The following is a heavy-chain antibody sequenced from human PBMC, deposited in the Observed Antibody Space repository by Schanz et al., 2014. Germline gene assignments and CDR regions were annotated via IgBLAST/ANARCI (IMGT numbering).Heavy chain of an antibody. D-gene: IGHD5-18*01. CDR1: GFTFSNYA. CDR3: SRPRDGYSEFDS. Sequence: VQLVESGGGVVRPGGSLRLSCAGSGFTFSNYAIHWVRQAPGKGLEWVGVISSDGNQQYYVDSVRGRFTMSRDNSKNTVYLRMNGPRIEDAAVYDCSRPRDGYSEFDSWGPGTLVTVSS. CDR2: ISSDGNQQ. V-gene: IGHV3-30*04. J-gene: IGHJ4*02.